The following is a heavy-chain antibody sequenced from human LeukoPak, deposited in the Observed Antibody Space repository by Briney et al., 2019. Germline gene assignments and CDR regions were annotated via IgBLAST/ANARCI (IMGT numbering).Heavy chain of an antibody. V-gene: IGHV3-9*01. D-gene: IGHD1-26*01. CDR2: ISWDSGSI. CDR3: AKARGGWELLGY. J-gene: IGHJ4*02. Sequence: GGSLRLSCAASGFTFDDYAMHWVRQAPGKGLEWVSGISWDSGSIGYADSVKGRFTISRDNSKNTLYLQMNSLRAEDTAVYYCAKARGGWELLGYWGQGTLATVSS. CDR1: GFTFDDYA.